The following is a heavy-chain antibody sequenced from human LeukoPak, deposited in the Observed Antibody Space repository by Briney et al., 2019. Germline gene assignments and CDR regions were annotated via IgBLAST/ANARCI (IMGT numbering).Heavy chain of an antibody. Sequence: SETLSLTCTVSGGSISSGGYYWSWIRQPPGKGLEWIGYIYHSGSTYYNPSLKSRVTISVDRSKNQFSLKLSSVTAADTAVYYCARSRRYSSSPTGWFDPWGQGTLVTVSS. D-gene: IGHD6-13*01. CDR2: IYHSGST. CDR3: ARSRRYSSSPTGWFDP. V-gene: IGHV4-30-2*02. CDR1: GGSISSGGYY. J-gene: IGHJ5*02.